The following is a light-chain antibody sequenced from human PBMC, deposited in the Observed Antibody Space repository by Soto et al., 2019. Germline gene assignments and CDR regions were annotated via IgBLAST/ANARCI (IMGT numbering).Light chain of an antibody. V-gene: IGKV1-9*01. CDR3: QHNNSYSVA. CDR1: QGLSSY. Sequence: PFSQSPGSLSASVGDRVTISCRASQGLSSYLAWYQQKPGKAPKLLIYAASTLQSRVPSRFSGSESATDFTLTISSLQPDDFATYYCQHNNSYSVAFGQGTRVEIK. CDR2: AAS. J-gene: IGKJ1*01.